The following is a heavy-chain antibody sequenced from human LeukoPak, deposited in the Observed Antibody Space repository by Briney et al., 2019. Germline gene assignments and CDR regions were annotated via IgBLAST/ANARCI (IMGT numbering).Heavy chain of an antibody. V-gene: IGHV4-34*01. D-gene: IGHD2-21*02. Sequence: SETLSLTCAVYGGSFSGYYWSWIRQPPGKGLEWIGEINHSGSTNYNPSLKSRVAISVDTSKNQFSLKLSSVTAADTAVYYCARDNCGGDCYSDYYYYGMDVWGQGTTVTVSS. J-gene: IGHJ6*02. CDR2: INHSGST. CDR1: GGSFSGYY. CDR3: ARDNCGGDCYSDYYYYGMDV.